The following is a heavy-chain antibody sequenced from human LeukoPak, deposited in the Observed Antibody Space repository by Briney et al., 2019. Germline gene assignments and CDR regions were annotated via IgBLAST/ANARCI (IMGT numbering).Heavy chain of an antibody. CDR3: ARDRGGDYGRGRYYYHYYMDV. Sequence: SVNVSCMASGYTFTSYYMLGVRPPPGQGLEWMGIINPSGGSTSYAQKFQGRVTITRDTSASTVYMELSSLRSEDTGVYYCARDRGGDYGRGRYYYHYYMDVWVKGTTDTDSS. D-gene: IGHD4-17*01. CDR2: INPSGGST. J-gene: IGHJ6*03. CDR1: GYTFTSYY. V-gene: IGHV1-46*01.